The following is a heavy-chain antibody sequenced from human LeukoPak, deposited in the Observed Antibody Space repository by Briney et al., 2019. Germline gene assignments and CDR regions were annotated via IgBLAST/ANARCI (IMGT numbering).Heavy chain of an antibody. Sequence: GGSLRLSCAAPGFTFSSYAMSWVRQAPGKGLEWVSAISGSGGSTYYADSVKGRFTISRDNSKNTLYLQMNSLRAEDTAVYYCAKGDIVYYDYYFDYWGQGTLVTVSS. CDR3: AKGDIVYYDYYFDY. CDR1: GFTFSSYA. V-gene: IGHV3-23*01. CDR2: ISGSGGST. D-gene: IGHD2-15*01. J-gene: IGHJ4*02.